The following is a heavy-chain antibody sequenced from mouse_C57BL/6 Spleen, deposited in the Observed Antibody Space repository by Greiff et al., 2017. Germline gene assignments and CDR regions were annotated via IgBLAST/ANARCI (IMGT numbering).Heavy chain of an antibody. CDR2: IDPANGNT. J-gene: IGHJ1*03. CDR3: GRWNGSAYWYFDV. V-gene: IGHV14-3*01. CDR1: CFHIKNTY. D-gene: IGHD1-1*01. Sequence: VQLKQSVAELVRPGASVKLSCPASCFHIKNTYMHWVKQRPEQGLEWIGRIDPANGNTKYAPKFQGKATITADTSSNTAYLQLSSLPSEDTAILYGGRWNGSAYWYFDVWGTGTTVTVS.